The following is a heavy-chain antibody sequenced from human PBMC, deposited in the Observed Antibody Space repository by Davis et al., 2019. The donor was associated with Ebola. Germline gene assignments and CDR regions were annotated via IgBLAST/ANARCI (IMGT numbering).Heavy chain of an antibody. D-gene: IGHD4-23*01. CDR3: ARDPSATVVTHPYDY. CDR1: GFTFSSYG. CDR2: IWYDGSNQ. J-gene: IGHJ4*02. V-gene: IGHV3-33*01. Sequence: GGSLRLSCAASGFTFSSYGMHWVRQAPGKGLEWVAVIWYDGSNQYYADSVKGRFTISRDNSKNTLYLQMNSLRAEDTAVYYCARDPSATVVTHPYDYWGQGTLVTVSS.